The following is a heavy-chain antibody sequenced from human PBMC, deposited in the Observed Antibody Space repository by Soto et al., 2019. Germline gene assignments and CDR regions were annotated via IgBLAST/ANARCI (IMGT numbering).Heavy chain of an antibody. V-gene: IGHV4-59*08. J-gene: IGHJ4*02. CDR1: GGSISSYY. CDR3: ARHVRGAAAGYFDY. D-gene: IGHD6-13*01. CDR2: IYYSGST. Sequence: SETLSLTCTFSGGSISSYYWSLIRQPPGKGLEWIGYIYYSGSTNYNPSLKSRVTISVDTSKNQFSLKLSSVTAADTAVYYCARHVRGAAAGYFDYWGQGTLVTVSS.